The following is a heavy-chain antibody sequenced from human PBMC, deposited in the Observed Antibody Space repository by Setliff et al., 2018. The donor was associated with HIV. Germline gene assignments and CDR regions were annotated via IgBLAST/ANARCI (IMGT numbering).Heavy chain of an antibody. Sequence: PSETLSLTCAVYGGSFNGYYWSWIRQPPGKGLEWIGEISHSGSTNYNPSLKSRVTMSVDKSKNQFSLRLSSVTAADTAVYYCARARRAGSGPKYFQHWGQGTLVTVSS. CDR2: ISHSGST. CDR3: ARARRAGSGPKYFQH. J-gene: IGHJ1*01. V-gene: IGHV4-34*01. CDR1: GGSFNGYY. D-gene: IGHD2-15*01.